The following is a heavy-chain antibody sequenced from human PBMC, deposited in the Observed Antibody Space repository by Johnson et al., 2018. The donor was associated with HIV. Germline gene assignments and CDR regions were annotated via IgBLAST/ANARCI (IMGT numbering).Heavy chain of an antibody. J-gene: IGHJ3*02. CDR2: IYSGGST. CDR3: ARHGTTVVTRGAFDI. Sequence: VLLVESGGGLVQPGGSLRLSCAASGFTVSSNYMSWVRQAPGKGLEWVSVIYSGGSTYYADSVKGRFTISRDNSKNTLYLQMNSLGAEDTAVYYCARHGTTVVTRGAFDIWGQGTVVTVSS. CDR1: GFTVSSNY. V-gene: IGHV3-66*02. D-gene: IGHD4-23*01.